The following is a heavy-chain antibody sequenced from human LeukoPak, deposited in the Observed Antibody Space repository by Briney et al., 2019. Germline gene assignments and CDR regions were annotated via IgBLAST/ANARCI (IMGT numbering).Heavy chain of an antibody. CDR3: ARDPGTGGFWSGDDY. CDR1: GYTFTDYY. J-gene: IGHJ4*02. D-gene: IGHD3-3*01. V-gene: IGHV1-2*02. CDR2: INPNSGGT. Sequence: ASVKVSCKASGYTFTDYYMHWMRQAPGQGLEWMGWINPNSGGTNYAQKFQGRVTMTRDTSISTAYMELSRLRSDDTAVYYCARDPGTGGFWSGDDYWGQGTLVTVSS.